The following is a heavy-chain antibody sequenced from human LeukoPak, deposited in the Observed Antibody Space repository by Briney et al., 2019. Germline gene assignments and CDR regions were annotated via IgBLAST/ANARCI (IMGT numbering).Heavy chain of an antibody. CDR3: ARGTYSGYDQMTTVTFDY. D-gene: IGHD4-17*01. CDR2: ISSSSSYI. Sequence: GGSLRLSCAASGFTFSSYSMNWVRQAPGKGLEWVSSISSSSSYIYCADSVKGRFTTSRDNAKNSLYLQMNSLRAEDTAVYYCARGTYSGYDQMTTVTFDYWGQGTLVTVSS. J-gene: IGHJ4*02. V-gene: IGHV3-21*01. CDR1: GFTFSSYS.